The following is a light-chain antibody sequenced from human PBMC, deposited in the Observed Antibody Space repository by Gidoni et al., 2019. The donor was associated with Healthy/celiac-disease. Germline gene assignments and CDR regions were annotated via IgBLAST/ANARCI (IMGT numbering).Light chain of an antibody. CDR2: DAS. J-gene: IGKJ2*01. Sequence: DIQMTQSPSSLSASVGDRVTITCQASQDITNYLNWYQQKPGKAPKLLIYDASNLETGVPSRFSGSGSGTDFTFTISSLQPEDIATNYCQQYDNLPMYTFGRGTKLEIK. V-gene: IGKV1-33*01. CDR1: QDITNY. CDR3: QQYDNLPMYT.